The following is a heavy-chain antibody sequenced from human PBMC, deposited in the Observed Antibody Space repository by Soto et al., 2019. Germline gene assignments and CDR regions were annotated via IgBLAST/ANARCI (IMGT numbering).Heavy chain of an antibody. V-gene: IGHV3-48*01. CDR2: ITSISTTI. J-gene: IGHJ3*02. D-gene: IGHD4-17*01. CDR1: GFPFSSYS. CDR3: ARDKDYGFDI. Sequence: GGSLRLSCAASGFPFSSYSMNWVRQTPGKGLEWVSYITSISTTISYADSVKGRFTISRDNAKNSLSLQMNSLRAEDTAVYYCARDKDYGFDIWGQGTMVTVSS.